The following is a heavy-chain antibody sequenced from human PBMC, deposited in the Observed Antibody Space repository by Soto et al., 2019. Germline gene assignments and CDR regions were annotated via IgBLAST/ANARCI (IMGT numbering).Heavy chain of an antibody. D-gene: IGHD2-8*01. Sequence: SVKVSCKASGFTFTSSAVQWVRQARGQRLEWIGWIVFGSGNTNSARKFQERVTITRDMSTSTAYMQLSSLRSEDTAVYYCAAVMSPFDYWGQGTLVTVSS. CDR2: IVFGSGNT. J-gene: IGHJ4*02. CDR3: AAVMSPFDY. CDR1: GFTFTSSA. V-gene: IGHV1-58*01.